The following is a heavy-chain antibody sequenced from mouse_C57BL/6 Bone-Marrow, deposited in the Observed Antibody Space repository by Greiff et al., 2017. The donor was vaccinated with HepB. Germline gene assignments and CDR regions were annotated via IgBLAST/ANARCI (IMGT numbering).Heavy chain of an antibody. CDR2: IDPNSGGT. Sequence: QVQLQQPGAELVKPGASVKLSCKASGYTFTSYWMHWVKQRPGRGLEWIGRIDPNSGGTKYNEKFKSKATLTVDKPSSTAYMQLSSLTSEDSAVYYCAREGDDYDYEGGRGYYFDYWGQGTTLTVSS. J-gene: IGHJ2*01. V-gene: IGHV1-72*01. CDR3: AREGDDYDYEGGRGYYFDY. D-gene: IGHD2-4*01. CDR1: GYTFTSYW.